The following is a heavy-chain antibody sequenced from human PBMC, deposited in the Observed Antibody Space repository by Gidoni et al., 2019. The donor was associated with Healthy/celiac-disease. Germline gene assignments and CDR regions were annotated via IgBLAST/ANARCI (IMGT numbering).Heavy chain of an antibody. CDR2: ISSSSSYI. J-gene: IGHJ4*02. V-gene: IGHV3-21*01. Sequence: EVQLVESGGGLVKPGGSLSLSCAASGFTFSSYSMNGVRQAPGKGLEWVSSISSSSSYIYYADSVKGRFTISRDNAKNSLYLQMNSLRAEDTAVYYCARDPGGQQLGREDYWGQGTLVTVSS. CDR3: ARDPGGQQLGREDY. CDR1: GFTFSSYS. D-gene: IGHD6-13*01.